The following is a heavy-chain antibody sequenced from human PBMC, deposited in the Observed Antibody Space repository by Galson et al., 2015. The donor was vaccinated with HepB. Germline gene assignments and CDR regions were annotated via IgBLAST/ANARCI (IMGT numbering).Heavy chain of an antibody. CDR2: ISGSGGST. D-gene: IGHD1-26*01. Sequence: SLRLSCAASGFTFSTYGMSWVRQAPGKGLEWVSTISGSGGSTYYADSVKGRFTISRDNSKNTLYLQMNSLRAEDTAVYYCATSFSGSYYPRIDYWGQGTLVTVSS. CDR1: GFTFSTYG. CDR3: ATSFSGSYYPRIDY. J-gene: IGHJ4*02. V-gene: IGHV3-23*01.